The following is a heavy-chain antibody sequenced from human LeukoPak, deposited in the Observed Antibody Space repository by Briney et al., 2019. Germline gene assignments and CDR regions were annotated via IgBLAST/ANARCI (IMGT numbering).Heavy chain of an antibody. D-gene: IGHD3-10*01. CDR3: AKEVGIIGFGEHPYSFDY. CDR2: ISGSGGST. Sequence: GGSLRLSCAASGFTFSSYAMSWVRQAPGKGLECVSAISGSGGSTYYADSVKGRFTISRDNSKNTLYLQMNSLRAEDTAVYYCAKEVGIIGFGEHPYSFDYWGQGTLVTVSS. CDR1: GFTFSSYA. J-gene: IGHJ4*02. V-gene: IGHV3-23*01.